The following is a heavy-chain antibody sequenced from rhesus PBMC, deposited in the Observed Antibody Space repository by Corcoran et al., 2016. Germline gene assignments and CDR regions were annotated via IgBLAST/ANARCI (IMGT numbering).Heavy chain of an antibody. D-gene: IGHD6-25*01. Sequence: QLQLQESGPGLVKPSETLSLTCAVSGGSISSNYWSWIRQPPGKGLEWIGRISGSGGSTDYNPSRKRRVNISNDTSKNQFALKLSAVTAADTAVYYCARDRGSWNVGVYFDYWGQGVLVTVSS. CDR1: GGSISSNY. V-gene: IGHV4-173*01. CDR3: ARDRGSWNVGVYFDY. CDR2: ISGSGGST. J-gene: IGHJ4*01.